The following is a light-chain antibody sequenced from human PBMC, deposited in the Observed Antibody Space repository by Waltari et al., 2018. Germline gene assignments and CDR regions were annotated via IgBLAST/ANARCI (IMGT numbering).Light chain of an antibody. CDR3: QQYDKWLMYT. Sequence: EVMMTQSPATLSVSPGERAPLSCRASQSVGNNLAWFQERPGQAPRLLIFAASTRATGIPARFTGSGSGTEFTLTISSLQSEDFAVYYCQQYDKWLMYTFGQGTKVEVK. V-gene: IGKV3-15*01. CDR1: QSVGNN. CDR2: AAS. J-gene: IGKJ2*01.